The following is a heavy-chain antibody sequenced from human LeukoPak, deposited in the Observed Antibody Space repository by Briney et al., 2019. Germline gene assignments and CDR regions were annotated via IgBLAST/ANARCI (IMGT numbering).Heavy chain of an antibody. CDR3: AEDQSSGWPKYYFDY. CDR1: GFTFSSYG. V-gene: IGHV3-33*06. CDR2: IWYDGSNK. J-gene: IGHJ4*02. Sequence: GGSLRLSCAASGFTFSSYGMHWVRQAPGKGLEWVAVIWYDGSNKYYADSVKGRFTISRDNSKNTLYLQMNSLRAEDTAVYYCAEDQSSGWPKYYFDYWGQGTLVTVSS. D-gene: IGHD6-19*01.